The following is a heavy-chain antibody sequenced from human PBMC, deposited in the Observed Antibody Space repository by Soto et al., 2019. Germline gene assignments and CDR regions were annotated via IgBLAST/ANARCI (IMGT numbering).Heavy chain of an antibody. J-gene: IGHJ4*02. CDR3: ARDESAGSSIRY. CDR2: IDESGNDI. V-gene: IGHV3-21*01. Sequence: VQVVESGGGLVKPGGSLRLSCTASGSTFSNYGMNWVRQAPGKGLEWVSSIDESGNDIDYADSVQGRFIISRDNVKNSLYLQMNSLRAEDTAVYFCARDESAGSSIRYWGQGTLVTVSS. D-gene: IGHD2-2*01. CDR1: GSTFSNYG.